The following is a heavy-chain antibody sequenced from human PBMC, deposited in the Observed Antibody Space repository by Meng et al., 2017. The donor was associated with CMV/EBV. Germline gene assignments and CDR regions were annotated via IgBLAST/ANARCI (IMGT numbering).Heavy chain of an antibody. J-gene: IGHJ5*02. D-gene: IGHD6-19*01. CDR3: ARDRVAVASNHWFDP. V-gene: IGHV1-2*02. CDR2: INPNSGGT. Sequence: QGVLVQSGAEVKKPGASVKVSCKASGYTFTGYYMHWVRQAPGQGLEWMGWINPNSGGTNYAQKFQGRVTMTRDTSISTAYMELSRLRSDDTAVYYCARDRVAVASNHWFDPWGQGTLVTVSS. CDR1: GYTFTGYY.